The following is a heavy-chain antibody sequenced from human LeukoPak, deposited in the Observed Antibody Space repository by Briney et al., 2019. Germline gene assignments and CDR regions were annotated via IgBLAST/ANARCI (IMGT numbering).Heavy chain of an antibody. CDR1: GYSISSGYY. V-gene: IGHV4-38-2*01. J-gene: IGHJ4*02. Sequence: SETLSLTCAVSGYSISSGYYWGWIRQPPGKGLEWIGSIYHSGSTYYNPSLKSRVTISVDTSKNQFSLKLSSVTAADTAVYYCARLGGYKNQYYFDYWGQRTLVTVSS. CDR3: ARLGGYKNQYYFDY. CDR2: IYHSGST. D-gene: IGHD5-24*01.